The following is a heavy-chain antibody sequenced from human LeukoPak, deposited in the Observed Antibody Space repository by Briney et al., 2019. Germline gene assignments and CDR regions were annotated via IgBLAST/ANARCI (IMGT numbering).Heavy chain of an antibody. Sequence: PGRSLRLSCAASGFTFSSYGMHWVRQAPGKGLEWVAVISYDGSNKYYADSVKGRFTISRDNSKNTLYLQMNSLRAEDTAVYYCAKDSRVGGGRSTAALVYYYGMDVWGQGTTVTVSS. CDR2: ISYDGSNK. V-gene: IGHV3-30*18. CDR1: GFTFSSYG. J-gene: IGHJ6*02. D-gene: IGHD6-6*01. CDR3: AKDSRVGGGRSTAALVYYYGMDV.